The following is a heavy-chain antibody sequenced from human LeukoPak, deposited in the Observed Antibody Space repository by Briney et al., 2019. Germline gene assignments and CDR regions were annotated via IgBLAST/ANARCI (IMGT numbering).Heavy chain of an antibody. J-gene: IGHJ5*02. CDR3: ARDPGGRNWFDP. V-gene: IGHV4-31*03. CDR2: IYYSRST. CDR1: GASISSGGYY. Sequence: SETLSLTCTVSGASISSGGYYWSWIRQHPGKGLERIGYIYYSRSTYYNPSLKSRITISVDTSKNQFSLKLSSVTAADTAVYYCARDPGGRNWFDPWGQGALVTVSS. D-gene: IGHD3-10*01.